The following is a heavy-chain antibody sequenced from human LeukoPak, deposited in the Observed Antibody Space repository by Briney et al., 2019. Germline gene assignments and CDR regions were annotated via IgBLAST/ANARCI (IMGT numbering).Heavy chain of an antibody. J-gene: IGHJ5*02. CDR1: GFTFTASS. Sequence: GGSLRLSCATAGFTFTASSMTWVRQAPGKGLEWIALIKSKVENETTEYAAPVKGRFTISRDDSKATLYLQMPSLKVDHTAVYYCTTGNPSGQGTLV. CDR2: IKSKVENETT. CDR3: TTGNP. V-gene: IGHV3-15*05.